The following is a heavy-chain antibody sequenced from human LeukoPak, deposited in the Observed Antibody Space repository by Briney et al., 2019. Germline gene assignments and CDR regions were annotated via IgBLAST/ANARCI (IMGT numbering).Heavy chain of an antibody. Sequence: GGALRLSCAASGFTNTTNYMNRGRQAPGKGLGWVSVIYGGDETNYSDSVKGRFTISRDISKNTVNLQMNSLRADDTAVYYCARETVMPVAPVKIGTSDRPLYEFYGLDVWGQGTTVTVS. CDR1: GFTNTTNY. J-gene: IGHJ6*02. D-gene: IGHD4-17*01. V-gene: IGHV3-53*01. CDR2: IYGGDET. CDR3: ARETVMPVAPVKIGTSDRPLYEFYGLDV.